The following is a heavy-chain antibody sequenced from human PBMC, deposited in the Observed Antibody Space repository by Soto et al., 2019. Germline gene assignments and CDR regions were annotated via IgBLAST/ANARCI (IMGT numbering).Heavy chain of an antibody. J-gene: IGHJ4*02. D-gene: IGHD3-22*01. Sequence: GGSLRLSCAASGFTFSSYGMHWVRQAPGKGLEWVAAVVYDGSKKYYADSVKGRFTVSRDNYKNTLFLEMNALRAEDTAVYYCARDRGYRRYFDSSGFWADSWGQGTLVTVSS. CDR1: GFTFSSYG. V-gene: IGHV3-33*08. CDR2: VVYDGSKK. CDR3: ARDRGYRRYFDSSGFWADS.